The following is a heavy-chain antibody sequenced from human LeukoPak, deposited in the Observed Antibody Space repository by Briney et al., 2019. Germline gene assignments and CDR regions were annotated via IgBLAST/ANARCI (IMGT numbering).Heavy chain of an antibody. CDR3: ARDSGFSGTQRGEY. V-gene: IGHV3-30*04. D-gene: IGHD3/OR15-3a*01. Sequence: GGSLRLSCAASGFTFSSYAMHWVRQAPGKGLEWVAVISYDGSNKYYADSVKGRFTISRDNSKNTLYLQMNSLRVEDTAVYYCARDSGFSGTQRGEYWGQGTLVTVSP. J-gene: IGHJ4*02. CDR2: ISYDGSNK. CDR1: GFTFSSYA.